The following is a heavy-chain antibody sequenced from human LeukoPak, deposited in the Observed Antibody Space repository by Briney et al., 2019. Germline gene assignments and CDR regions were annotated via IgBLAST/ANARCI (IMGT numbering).Heavy chain of an antibody. CDR3: ARIYNNGWSRNFDF. J-gene: IGHJ4*02. V-gene: IGHV3-30*03. D-gene: IGHD6-19*01. CDR1: GFTFSSYG. Sequence: GGSLRLSCAASGFTFSSYGMHWVRQAPGKGLEWVAVISYDGNNKYYADSVKGRFTISRDNSKNTLYLQMNSLRAEDTAVYYCARIYNNGWSRNFDFWGQGTVVTVSS. CDR2: ISYDGNNK.